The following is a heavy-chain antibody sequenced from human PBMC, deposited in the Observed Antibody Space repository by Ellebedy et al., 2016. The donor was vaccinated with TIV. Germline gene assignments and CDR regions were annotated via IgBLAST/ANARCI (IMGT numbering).Heavy chain of an antibody. D-gene: IGHD3-10*01. CDR3: ARGGITMVRGVSDY. CDR1: GYRFTSFG. V-gene: IGHV1-18*01. CDR2: ISAYNGNR. J-gene: IGHJ4*02. Sequence: AASVKVSCKASGYRFTSFGISWVRQAPGQGLEWMGWISAYNGNRNYAQKLQGRVTMTTDTSTSTAYMELRSLRSDDTAVYYCARGGITMVRGVSDYWGQGTLVTVSS.